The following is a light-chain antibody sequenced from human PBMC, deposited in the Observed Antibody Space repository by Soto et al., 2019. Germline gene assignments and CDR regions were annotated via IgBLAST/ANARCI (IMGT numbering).Light chain of an antibody. V-gene: IGKV3-15*01. J-gene: IGKJ4*01. CDR2: GAS. Sequence: EIVMTQSPATLSVSPGERATLSCRASQGVTTNLAWYQQKPGQAPGLLIYGASTRATGIPARFSGSGSGTEFTLTISSLQSEDFAVYYCQQYNTWPLTFGGGTKVEIK. CDR1: QGVTTN. CDR3: QQYNTWPLT.